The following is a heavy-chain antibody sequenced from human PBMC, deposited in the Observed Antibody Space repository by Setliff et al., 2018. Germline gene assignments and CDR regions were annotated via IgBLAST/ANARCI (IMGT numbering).Heavy chain of an antibody. J-gene: IGHJ3*02. CDR3: ARDPLTTTVRHAFDI. CDR2: IIPMFGTA. V-gene: IGHV1-69*13. D-gene: IGHD4-4*01. Sequence: SVKVSCKASGGTFSSYAISWVRQAPGQGLEWMGGIIPMFGTANYAQKFQGRVTITADESTSTAYMELSSLRSEDTAVYYCARDPLTTTVRHAFDIWGQGTMVTVSS. CDR1: GGTFSSYA.